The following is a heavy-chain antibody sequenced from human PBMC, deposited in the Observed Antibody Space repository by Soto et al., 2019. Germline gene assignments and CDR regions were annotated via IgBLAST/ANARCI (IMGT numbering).Heavy chain of an antibody. V-gene: IGHV1-2*02. J-gene: IGHJ4*02. CDR3: ARPPGYISDWYYFDL. CDR1: GYTFTASY. Sequence: ASVKVSCKASGYTFTASYIHWLRQAPGQGLEWMGWINPDSGITNYAQKFQGRVTMTWDTSLNTAYMELSSLISEDTAVYYCARPPGYISDWYYFDLWGQGTLVTVSS. D-gene: IGHD3-9*01. CDR2: INPDSGIT.